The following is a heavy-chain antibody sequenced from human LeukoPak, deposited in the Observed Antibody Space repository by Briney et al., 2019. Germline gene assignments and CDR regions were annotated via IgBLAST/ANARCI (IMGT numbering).Heavy chain of an antibody. CDR2: IKSKTDGGTT. CDR3: TTDPPYYDSSGCSGDAFDI. CDR1: GFTFSNAW. V-gene: IGHV3-15*01. J-gene: IGHJ3*02. Sequence: TGGSLRLSCAASGFTFSNAWMSWVRQAPGKGLEWVGRIKSKTDGGTTDYAAPVKGRFTISRDDSKNTLYLQMNSLKTEDTAVYYCTTDPPYYDSSGCSGDAFDIWGQGTMVTVSS. D-gene: IGHD3-22*01.